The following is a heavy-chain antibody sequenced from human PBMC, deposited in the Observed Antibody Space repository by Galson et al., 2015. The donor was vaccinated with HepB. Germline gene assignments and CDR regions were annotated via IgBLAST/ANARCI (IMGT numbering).Heavy chain of an antibody. CDR2: IIPILGIA. CDR3: ARNLAARSSGDWFDP. Sequence: SVKVSCKASGGTFSSYTISWVRQAPGQGLEWMGRIIPILGIANYAQKFQGRVTITADKSTSTAYMELSSLRSVDTAVYYCARNLAARSSGDWFDPWGQGTLVTVSS. V-gene: IGHV1-69*02. J-gene: IGHJ5*02. CDR1: GGTFSSYT. D-gene: IGHD6-13*01.